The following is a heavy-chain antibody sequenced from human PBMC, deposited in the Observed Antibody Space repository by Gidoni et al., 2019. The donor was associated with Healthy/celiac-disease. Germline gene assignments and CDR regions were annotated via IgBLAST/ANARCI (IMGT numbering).Heavy chain of an antibody. D-gene: IGHD1-1*01. V-gene: IGHV4-34*01. Sequence: QVQLQQWGAGLLKPSETLSLTCAVSGGSFSGYYWSWIRQPPGKGLEWIGEINHSGSTNYNPSLKSRVTISVDTSKNQCSLKLSSVTAADTAVYYCARSRLRYFDLWGRGTLVTVSS. CDR1: GGSFSGYY. CDR3: ARSRLRYFDL. J-gene: IGHJ2*01. CDR2: INHSGST.